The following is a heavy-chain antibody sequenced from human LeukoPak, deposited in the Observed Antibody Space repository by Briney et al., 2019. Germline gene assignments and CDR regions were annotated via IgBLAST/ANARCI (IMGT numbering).Heavy chain of an antibody. CDR2: INPIFGTA. Sequence: ASVKVSCKASGGTFTSYSINWVRQAPGQGLEWMGGINPIFGTANYAQNFQGRVAITADKYTSTAYMELSSLRSEDRAVYYCMRVGGTNYYDSSGYYLRLFDYWGQGTLVTVSS. CDR3: MRVGGTNYYDSSGYYLRLFDY. D-gene: IGHD3-22*01. J-gene: IGHJ4*02. CDR1: GGTFTSYS. V-gene: IGHV1-69*06.